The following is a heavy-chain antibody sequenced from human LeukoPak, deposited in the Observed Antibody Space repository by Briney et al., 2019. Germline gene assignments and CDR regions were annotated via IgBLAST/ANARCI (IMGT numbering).Heavy chain of an antibody. CDR1: GCTFRSYW. J-gene: IGHJ4*02. CDR2: INSDGSST. CDR3: ARVGRYCSGGSCYKFDY. V-gene: IGHV3-74*01. Sequence: PGGSLRLSCAASGCTFRSYWMHWDRQAPGKGLVWVSRINSDGSSTSYADSVKGRFTISRDNAKNTLYLQMNSLRAEDTAVYYCARVGRYCSGGSCYKFDYWGQGTLVTVSS. D-gene: IGHD2-15*01.